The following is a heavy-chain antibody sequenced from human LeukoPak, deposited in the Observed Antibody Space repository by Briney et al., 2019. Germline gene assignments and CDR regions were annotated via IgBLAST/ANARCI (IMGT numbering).Heavy chain of an antibody. V-gene: IGHV1-2*02. CDR3: ARASALPMYYYDSSGYPGDY. J-gene: IGHJ4*02. D-gene: IGHD3-22*01. Sequence: ASVKVSCKASGYTFTGYYMHWVRQAPGQGLEWMGWINPNSGGTNYAQKFQGRVTMTRDTSISTAYMELSRLRSDDTAVCYCARASALPMYYYDSSGYPGDYWGQGTLVTVSS. CDR1: GYTFTGYY. CDR2: INPNSGGT.